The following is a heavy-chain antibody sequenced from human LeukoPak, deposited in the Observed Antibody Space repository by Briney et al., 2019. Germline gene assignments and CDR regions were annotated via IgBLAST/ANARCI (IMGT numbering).Heavy chain of an antibody. D-gene: IGHD3-3*01. CDR2: IYYSGST. CDR3: AGNYDFWSGPVDY. J-gene: IGHJ4*02. V-gene: IGHV4-39*01. CDR1: GGSISSSSSY. Sequence: SETLSLTCTVSGGSISSSSSYWGWIRQPPGTGLEWIGSIYYSGSTYYNPSLKSRVTISVDTSKNQFSLKLSSVTAADTAVYYCAGNYDFWSGPVDYWGQGTLVTVSS.